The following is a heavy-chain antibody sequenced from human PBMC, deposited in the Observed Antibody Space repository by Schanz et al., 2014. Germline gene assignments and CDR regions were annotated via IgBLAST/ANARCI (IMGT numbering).Heavy chain of an antibody. V-gene: IGHV3-11*01. CDR1: GFTFSDYY. CDR3: AKVAPAATYLDS. D-gene: IGHD2-2*01. Sequence: QVQLAESGGGVVQPGRSLRLSCAASGFTFSDYYMTWIRQAPGKGLEWVSDISDSGDSTHYADSVKGRFTISRDNAKNSLFLQMNSLSAEDTAVYYCAKVAPAATYLDSWGQGTLVTVSS. CDR2: ISDSGDST. J-gene: IGHJ4*02.